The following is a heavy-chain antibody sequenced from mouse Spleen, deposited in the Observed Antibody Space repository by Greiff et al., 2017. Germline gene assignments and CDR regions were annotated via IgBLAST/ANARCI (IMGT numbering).Heavy chain of an antibody. D-gene: IGHD5-1*01. Sequence: VMLVESGPDLVAPSQSLSITCTVSGFSLTSYGVHWVRQPPGKGLEWLVVIWSDGSTTYNSALKSRLSISKDNSKSQVFLKMNSLQTDDTAMYYCARHSTYYYAMDYWGQGTSVTVSS. CDR1: GFSLTSYG. CDR2: IWSDGST. J-gene: IGHJ4*01. CDR3: ARHSTYYYAMDY. V-gene: IGHV2-6-2*01.